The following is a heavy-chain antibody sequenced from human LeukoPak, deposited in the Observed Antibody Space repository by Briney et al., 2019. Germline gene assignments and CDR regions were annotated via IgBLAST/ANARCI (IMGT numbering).Heavy chain of an antibody. V-gene: IGHV3-7*01. CDR2: IKQDGSEN. CDR3: ASLYYDILPGYIDY. D-gene: IGHD3-9*01. Sequence: GGSLRLSCAASGFTFSSYWMSWVRQAPGKGLEWVANIKQDGSENYYVDSVKGRFTISRDNAKNSVYLQMNSLRAEDTAVYYCASLYYDILPGYIDYWGQGTLVTVSS. CDR1: GFTFSSYW. J-gene: IGHJ4*02.